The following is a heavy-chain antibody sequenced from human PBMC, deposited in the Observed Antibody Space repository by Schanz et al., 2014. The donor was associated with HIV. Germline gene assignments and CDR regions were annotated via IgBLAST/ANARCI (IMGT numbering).Heavy chain of an antibody. V-gene: IGHV4-34*01. CDR1: GGSFSGYV. J-gene: IGHJ6*02. CDR2: IINDDGST. Sequence: QVRLQQWGAGLLKPSETLSLTCAVYGGSFSGYVWSWIRQPPGKGLEWIGEIINDDGSTDYNPSLTSRVQISMDPSKNQFSLKLISATDADMGVYYCAGARVLRDLEWPPSYHHYGMHVWGQGTTVIVSS. CDR3: AGARVLRDLEWPPSYHHYGMHV. D-gene: IGHD3-3*01.